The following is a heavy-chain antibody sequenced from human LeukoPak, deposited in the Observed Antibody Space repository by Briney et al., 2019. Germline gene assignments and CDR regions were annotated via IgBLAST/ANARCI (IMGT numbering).Heavy chain of an antibody. D-gene: IGHD1-26*01. J-gene: IGHJ4*02. CDR1: GFTFSNYA. V-gene: IGHV3-23*01. Sequence: GGSLRLSCAASGFTFSNYAMSWVRQAPGKGLEWVSGISGSAGSTYYADSVKGRFTISRDNSKNTLYLQMNSLTDDDTAVYYCAKKWGVGTTTLDYFDYWGQGTLVTVSS. CDR3: AKKWGVGTTTLDYFDY. CDR2: ISGSAGST.